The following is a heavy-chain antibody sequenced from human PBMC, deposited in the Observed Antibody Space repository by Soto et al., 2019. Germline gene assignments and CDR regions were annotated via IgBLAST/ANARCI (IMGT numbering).Heavy chain of an antibody. CDR2: INPSGGST. J-gene: IGHJ4*02. Sequence: ALVKVSCKASGYTFTSYYMHWVRQAPGQGLEWMGIINPSGGSTSYAQKFQGRVTMTRDTSTSTVYMELSSLRSEDTAVYYCARNPFYYDSSGYYYPDYWGQGTLVTVSS. CDR1: GYTFTSYY. D-gene: IGHD3-22*01. CDR3: ARNPFYYDSSGYYYPDY. V-gene: IGHV1-46*01.